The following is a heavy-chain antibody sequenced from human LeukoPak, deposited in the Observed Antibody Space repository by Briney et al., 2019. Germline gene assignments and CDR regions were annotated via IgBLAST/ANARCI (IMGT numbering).Heavy chain of an antibody. J-gene: IGHJ5*02. CDR3: ARGDEFWSGYPAWWLDP. Sequence: ASVKVSCKASGYTFTGYYMHWVRQSPGQGLEWMGWINPNSGGTNYAQKFQGRVTMTRDTSISTAYMELSRLRSDDTAVYYCARGDEFWSGYPAWWLDPWGQGTLVTVSS. D-gene: IGHD3-3*01. CDR2: INPNSGGT. V-gene: IGHV1-2*02. CDR1: GYTFTGYY.